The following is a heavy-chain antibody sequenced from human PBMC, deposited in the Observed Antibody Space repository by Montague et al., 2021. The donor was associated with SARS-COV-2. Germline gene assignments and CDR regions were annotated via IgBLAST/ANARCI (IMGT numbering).Heavy chain of an antibody. CDR2: IFHSGHT. CDR3: ARGVRQLGVRYYYYYIDV. J-gene: IGHJ6*03. V-gene: IGHV4-59*12. Sequence: SETLSLTCSVSGASITTYYWSWIRQAPGKGLEWIAYIFHSGHTNYNPSLRSRVTISMDTSKNQFPLKLSSVTAADTAVYYCARGVRQLGVRYYYYYIDVWDKGTTVTVSS. CDR1: GASITTYY. D-gene: IGHD6-6*01.